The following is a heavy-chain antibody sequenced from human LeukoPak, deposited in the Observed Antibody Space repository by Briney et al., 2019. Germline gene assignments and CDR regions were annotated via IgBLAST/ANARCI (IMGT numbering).Heavy chain of an antibody. CDR1: GYTFTGYY. Sequence: GASVKVSCKASGYTFTGYYMHWVRQAPGQGLEWMGWINPNSGGTNYAQKFQGRVTMTRDTSISTAYMELSRLRSDDTAVYYCARYGSGYTVYYMDVWGKGTTVTVSS. CDR3: ARYGSGYTVYYMDV. D-gene: IGHD3-3*01. J-gene: IGHJ6*03. V-gene: IGHV1-2*02. CDR2: INPNSGGT.